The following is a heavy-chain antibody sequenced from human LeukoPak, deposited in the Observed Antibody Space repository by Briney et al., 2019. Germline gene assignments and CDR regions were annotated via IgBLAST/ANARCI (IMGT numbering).Heavy chain of an antibody. J-gene: IGHJ4*02. CDR3: ARVGQWSPFDY. V-gene: IGHV4-38-2*01. Sequence: SGTLSLTCAASGYSISSGYYWGWIRQPPGKGLEWIGSIYHSGSTYYNPSLKSRVTISVDTSKNQFSLKLSSVTAADTAVYYCARVGQWSPFDYWGQGTLVTVSS. CDR1: GYSISSGYY. D-gene: IGHD6-19*01. CDR2: IYHSGST.